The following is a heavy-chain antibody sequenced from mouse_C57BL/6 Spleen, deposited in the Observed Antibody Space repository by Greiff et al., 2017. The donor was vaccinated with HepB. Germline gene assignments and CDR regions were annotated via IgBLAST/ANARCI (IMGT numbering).Heavy chain of an antibody. CDR1: GYTFTDYY. CDR3: ARDASTPYYAMDY. V-gene: IGHV1-76*01. J-gene: IGHJ4*01. CDR2: IYPGSGNT. Sequence: QVQLKQSGAELVRPGASVKLSCKASGYTFTDYYINWVKQRPGQGLEWIARIYPGSGNTYYNEKFKGKATLTAEKSSSTAYMQLSSLTSEDSAVYFCARDASTPYYAMDYWGQGTSVTVSS. D-gene: IGHD5-1*01.